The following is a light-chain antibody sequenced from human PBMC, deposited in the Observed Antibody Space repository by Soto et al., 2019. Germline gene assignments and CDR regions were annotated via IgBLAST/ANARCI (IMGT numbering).Light chain of an antibody. CDR2: EVS. Sequence: QSALTQPPSVSGSPGQSVTISCTGASSDVGTYNRVSWYQQPPGTAPKIMIYEVSNRPSGVPDRFSGSKSGNTASLTISGLQAEDEDDYYCSSYTSSSTVMFGGGTKVTVL. CDR1: SSDVGTYNR. V-gene: IGLV2-18*02. CDR3: SSYTSSSTVM. J-gene: IGLJ3*02.